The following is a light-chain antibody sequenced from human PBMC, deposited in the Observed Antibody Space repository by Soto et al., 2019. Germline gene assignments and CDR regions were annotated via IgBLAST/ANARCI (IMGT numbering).Light chain of an antibody. J-gene: IGKJ5*01. CDR2: DAS. Sequence: DIQMTQSPSTLSASVGDRVTITCRASQSLNNDLAWYQQKPGKAPNLLIYDASTLERGVPSRFSGTGSGTEFTLAISSLQPDDFATYYCQQYHRSSVTFGQGTRLEN. V-gene: IGKV1-5*01. CDR1: QSLNND. CDR3: QQYHRSSVT.